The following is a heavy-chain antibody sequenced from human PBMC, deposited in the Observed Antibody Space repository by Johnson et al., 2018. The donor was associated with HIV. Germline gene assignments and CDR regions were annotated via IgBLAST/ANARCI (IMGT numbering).Heavy chain of an antibody. D-gene: IGHD2-2*01. CDR1: GFTFSSYT. CDR3: AREGGDCSSTSCYQDAFDI. V-gene: IGHV3-30*04. Sequence: QVLLVESGGGVVQPGRSLRLSCAASGFTFSSYTIHWVRQAPGKGLEWVAFISYDGSNKYYADSVKGRFTISRDNSKNTLYLQMNSLRAEDTAVYYCAREGGDCSSTSCYQDAFDIWGQGTMVTVSS. CDR2: ISYDGSNK. J-gene: IGHJ3*02.